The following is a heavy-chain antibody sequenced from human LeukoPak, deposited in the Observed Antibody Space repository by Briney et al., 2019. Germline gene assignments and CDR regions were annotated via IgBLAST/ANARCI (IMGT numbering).Heavy chain of an antibody. V-gene: IGHV4-30-4*07. Sequence: SQTLSLTCAVSGGSISSGGYSWSWIRQPPGKGLEWIGYISYSGSTYNNPSLESRVTISVDTSKNQFSLKLSSVTAADTAVYYCARGAPYSYGLPSDYWGQGTLVTVSS. CDR1: GGSISSGGYS. CDR3: ARGAPYSYGLPSDY. D-gene: IGHD5-18*01. CDR2: ISYSGST. J-gene: IGHJ4*02.